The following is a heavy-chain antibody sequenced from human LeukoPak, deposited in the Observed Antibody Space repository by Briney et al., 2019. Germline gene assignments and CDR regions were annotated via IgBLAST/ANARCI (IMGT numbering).Heavy chain of an antibody. D-gene: IGHD1-26*01. J-gene: IGHJ5*02. CDR2: INTDGSRT. Sequence: GGSLRLSCAASGFTFSSYWMSWVRQAPGKGLVWVSRINTDGSRTNYADSVKGRFTISRDNAENTVYLQMNSLRAEDTAVYYCAKVMSGSYDWFDPWGQGTLVTVSS. V-gene: IGHV3-74*01. CDR1: GFTFSSYW. CDR3: AKVMSGSYDWFDP.